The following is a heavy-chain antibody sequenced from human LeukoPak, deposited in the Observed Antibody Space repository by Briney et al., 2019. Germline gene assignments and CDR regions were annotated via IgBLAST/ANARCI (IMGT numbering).Heavy chain of an antibody. D-gene: IGHD6-19*01. CDR3: ARTPLYSSGWYHTDY. CDR2: IDPSDSYT. CDR1: GYSFTNYW. J-gene: IGHJ4*02. V-gene: IGHV5-10-1*01. Sequence: GESLKISCKGSGYSFTNYWISWVRQMPGKGLGWMGRIDPSDSYTNYSPSFQGHVTISADKSISTAYLQWSSLKASDTAMYYCARTPLYSSGWYHTDYWGQGTLVTVSS.